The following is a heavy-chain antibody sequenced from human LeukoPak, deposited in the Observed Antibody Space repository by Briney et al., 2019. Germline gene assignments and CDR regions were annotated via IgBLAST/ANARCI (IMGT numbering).Heavy chain of an antibody. CDR2: IYYSGST. J-gene: IGHJ6*03. D-gene: IGHD1-26*01. CDR3: ARDIDGSPGYYYMDV. V-gene: IGHV4-39*07. CDR1: GGSISSRSYY. Sequence: SETLSLTCTVSGGSISSRSYYWGWIRQPPGKGLEWIGSIYYSGSTYYNAPLKSRVTISVDTSKNQFSLKLSSVTAADTAVYYCARDIDGSPGYYYMDVWGKGTTVTISS.